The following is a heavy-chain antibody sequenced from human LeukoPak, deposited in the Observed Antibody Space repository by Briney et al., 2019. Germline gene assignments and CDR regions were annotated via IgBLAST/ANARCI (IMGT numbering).Heavy chain of an antibody. D-gene: IGHD2-15*01. V-gene: IGHV3-23*01. CDR2: ISGGGSIT. Sequence: GGSLRLSCAASGFTFSSYAMSWVRQAPAKGLEWVSSISGGGSITYSADSVKGRYIISRDNSKNTLYVQMNSLRDEDTAVYYCARDDCGGGTCRDNFYFFGMDVWGQGTTVTVSS. CDR1: GFTFSSYA. J-gene: IGHJ6*02. CDR3: ARDDCGGGTCRDNFYFFGMDV.